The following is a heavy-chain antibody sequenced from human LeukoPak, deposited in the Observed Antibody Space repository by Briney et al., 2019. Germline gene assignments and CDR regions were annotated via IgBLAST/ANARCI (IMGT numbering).Heavy chain of an antibody. J-gene: IGHJ4*02. CDR1: GFTFSSYG. V-gene: IGHV3-30*18. Sequence: HSGRSLRLSCAASGFTFSSYGMHWVRQAPGKGLEWVAVISYDGSNKYYADSVKGRFTNSRDNSKSTLYLRMNSLRAEDTAVYYCAKTNMVRGVTGYYFDYWGQGTLVTVSS. CDR2: ISYDGSNK. CDR3: AKTNMVRGVTGYYFDY. D-gene: IGHD3-10*01.